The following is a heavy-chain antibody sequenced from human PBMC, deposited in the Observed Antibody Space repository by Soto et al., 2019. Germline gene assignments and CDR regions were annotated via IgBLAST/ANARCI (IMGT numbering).Heavy chain of an antibody. J-gene: IGHJ3*02. CDR1: GCTFTSYY. CDR2: INPSGGST. CDR3: ARDMGVADTAFDI. Sequence: GASVKVSCKASGCTFTSYYMHWVRQAPGQGLEWMGIINPSGGSTSYAQKFQGRVTMTRDTSTSTVYMELSSLRSEDTAVYYCARDMGVADTAFDIWGQGTMVTVSS. D-gene: IGHD6-19*01. V-gene: IGHV1-46*01.